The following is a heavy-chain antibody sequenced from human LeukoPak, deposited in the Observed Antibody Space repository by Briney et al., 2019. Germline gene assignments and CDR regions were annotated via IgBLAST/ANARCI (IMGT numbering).Heavy chain of an antibody. CDR3: ARGGGYNWNDPYVLNY. CDR1: GFTFSSYE. CDR2: ISSSSSYI. V-gene: IGHV3-21*01. D-gene: IGHD1-1*01. Sequence: GGSLRLSCAASGFTFSSYEMNWVRQAPGKGLEWVSSISSSSSYIYYADSVKGRFTISRDNAKNSLYLQMSSLRAEDTAVYYCARGGGYNWNDPYVLNYWGQGTLVTVSS. J-gene: IGHJ4*02.